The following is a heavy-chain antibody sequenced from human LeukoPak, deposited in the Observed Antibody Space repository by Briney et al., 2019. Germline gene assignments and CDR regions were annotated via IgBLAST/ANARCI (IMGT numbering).Heavy chain of an antibody. J-gene: IGHJ2*01. Sequence: GGSLRLSCAASGFTFSSYAMHWVRQAPGKGLEYVSAISSNGGSRYYANSVKGRFTIYRDNSKNTLYLQMGSLRAEDMAVFYRARAGIRYFDWLALGYFDLWGRGTLVTVSS. D-gene: IGHD3-9*01. CDR1: GFTFSSYA. V-gene: IGHV3-64*01. CDR2: ISSNGGSR. CDR3: ARAGIRYFDWLALGYFDL.